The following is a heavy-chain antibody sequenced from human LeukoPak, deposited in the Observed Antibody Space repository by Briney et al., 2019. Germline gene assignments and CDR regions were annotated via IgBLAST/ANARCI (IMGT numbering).Heavy chain of an antibody. CDR2: ISASGTTI. Sequence: PGGSLRLSCAASGFMFSSFAMNWVRQAPGKGLEWVSYISASGTTIYYAGSVKGRFTISRDNAKNSLYLQMDSLRDDDTAVYSCARGGLGSWTFDSWGQGTLVTVSS. CDR3: ARGGLGSWTFDS. CDR1: GFMFSSFA. V-gene: IGHV3-48*02. J-gene: IGHJ4*02. D-gene: IGHD3-10*01.